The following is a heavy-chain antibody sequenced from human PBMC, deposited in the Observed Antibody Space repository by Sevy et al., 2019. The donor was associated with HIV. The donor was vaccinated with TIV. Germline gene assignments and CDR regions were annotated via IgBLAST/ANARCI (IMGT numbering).Heavy chain of an antibody. J-gene: IGHJ4*02. Sequence: SLKISCTASGFTFGDYCMSWVRQAPGKGLEWVAFLKSDVYGGTVDHAASVRGRFVISRDDSKTIAYLQMNDPKTEDTGVYYCTQCKAAQSIFDYWGQGALVTVSS. CDR2: LKSDVYGGTV. V-gene: IGHV3-49*04. D-gene: IGHD6-13*01. CDR1: GFTFGDYC. CDR3: TQCKAAQSIFDY.